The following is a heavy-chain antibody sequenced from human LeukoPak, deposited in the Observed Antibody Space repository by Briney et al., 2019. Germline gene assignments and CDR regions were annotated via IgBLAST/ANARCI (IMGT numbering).Heavy chain of an antibody. J-gene: IGHJ5*02. Sequence: ASVKVSCKASGYTFIANYMHWVRQAPGQGLEWMGWINLNSGATNSAQNFQGRVTMTRDTSISTIYMELSRLTSDDTAVYYCARGANYYGSGSPKNWFDPWGQGTLVTVSS. CDR2: INLNSGAT. V-gene: IGHV1-2*02. CDR3: ARGANYYGSGSPKNWFDP. D-gene: IGHD3-10*01. CDR1: GYTFIANY.